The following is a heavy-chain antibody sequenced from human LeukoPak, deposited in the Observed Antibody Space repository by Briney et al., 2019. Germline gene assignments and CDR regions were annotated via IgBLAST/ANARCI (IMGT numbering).Heavy chain of an antibody. D-gene: IGHD5-18*01. J-gene: IGHJ4*02. Sequence: SETLSLTCTVSGGSIASSSYYWGWIRQPPGKGLEWIGNIYYSGSAYYNPSLKSRVTISVDTSKNQFSLKLSSVTAADTAVYYCARGRGTWIQLWLSVCLDYWGQGTLVTVSS. CDR1: GGSIASSSYY. CDR3: ARGRGTWIQLWLSVCLDY. CDR2: IYYSGSA. V-gene: IGHV4-39*07.